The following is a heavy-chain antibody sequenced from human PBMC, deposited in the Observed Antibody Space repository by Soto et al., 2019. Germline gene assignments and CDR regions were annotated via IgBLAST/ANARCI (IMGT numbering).Heavy chain of an antibody. CDR3: ARAGLPSTLQITWFDP. V-gene: IGHV1-69*06. D-gene: IGHD2-2*02. J-gene: IGHJ5*02. CDR1: GGTFSTYA. Sequence: SVKVSFKASGGTFSTYAIGWVRQAPGQGLEWMGGIIPIFGSTKYAQRFQGRVTITADKSTSTAYMELSSLRSEDTAVYYCARAGLPSTLQITWFDPWGLGTLVTVSS. CDR2: IIPIFGST.